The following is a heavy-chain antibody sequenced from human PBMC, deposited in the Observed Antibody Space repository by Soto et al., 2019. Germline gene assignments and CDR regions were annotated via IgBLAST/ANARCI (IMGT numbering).Heavy chain of an antibody. CDR2: ISGSGYKT. CDR3: AIEHNVCRNGPCVRS. CDR1: GFTFSSYS. D-gene: IGHD4-4*01. V-gene: IGHV3-23*01. J-gene: IGHJ5*02. Sequence: EVQLLESGGGLVQPGGSLILSCAASGFTFSSYSMSWVRQAPGKGLEWVSAISGSGYKTYYADSVKGRFTISRDNSVNTLYLQMSGLRAEDTATYYCAIEHNVCRNGPCVRSWGQGTLVTVSS.